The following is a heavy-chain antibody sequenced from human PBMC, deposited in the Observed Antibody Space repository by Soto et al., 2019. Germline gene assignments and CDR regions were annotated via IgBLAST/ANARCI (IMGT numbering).Heavy chain of an antibody. CDR3: ARDRVMRGNAYYYGMDV. Sequence: QVLLVQSGAEVKKPGSSVKVSCKTSGDTFSGFAISWVRLVPGQGLEWMGVIIPMFSAPTYAQNFQGRVSITADESTRTAYMELSSLRAEDTAIYDWARDRVMRGNAYYYGMDVWGQGTTVTVSS. D-gene: IGHD2-8*01. CDR1: GDTFSGFA. V-gene: IGHV1-69*12. J-gene: IGHJ6*02. CDR2: IIPMFSAP.